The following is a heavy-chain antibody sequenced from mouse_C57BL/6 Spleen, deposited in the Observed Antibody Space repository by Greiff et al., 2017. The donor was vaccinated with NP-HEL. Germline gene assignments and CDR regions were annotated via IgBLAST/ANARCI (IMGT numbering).Heavy chain of an antibody. CDR1: GYTFTDYN. D-gene: IGHD1-1*01. Sequence: VQLQQSGPELVKPGASVKMSCKASGYTFTDYNMHWVKQSHGKSLEWIGYINPNNGGTSYNQKFKGKATLTVNKSSSTAYMELRSLTSEDSAVYYCARVPYYGSSWGAMDYWGQGTSVTVSS. J-gene: IGHJ4*01. CDR3: ARVPYYGSSWGAMDY. CDR2: INPNNGGT. V-gene: IGHV1-22*01.